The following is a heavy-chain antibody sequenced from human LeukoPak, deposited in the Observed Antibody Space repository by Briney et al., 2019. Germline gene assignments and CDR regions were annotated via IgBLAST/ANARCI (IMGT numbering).Heavy chain of an antibody. CDR1: GGSFSRYY. Sequence: SETLSLTCAVYGGSFSRYYWSWIRQSPGKGLEWSAEIDHRGDTNYNPSVKSRVTTSVDTSKNQFSLKVRSLSAADTAVYYCARGATISETGYFDFWGQGTPVTVSS. J-gene: IGHJ4*03. V-gene: IGHV4-34*01. CDR3: ARGATISETGYFDF. CDR2: IDHRGDT. D-gene: IGHD5-24*01.